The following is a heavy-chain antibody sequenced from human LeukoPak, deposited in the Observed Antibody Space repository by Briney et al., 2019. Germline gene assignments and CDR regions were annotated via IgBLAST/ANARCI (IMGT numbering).Heavy chain of an antibody. J-gene: IGHJ4*02. CDR3: ARATVAATLRSFDY. CDR2: INHSGST. D-gene: IGHD2-15*01. CDR1: GGSFSGYY. Sequence: SGTLSLTCAVYGGSFSGYYWSWIRQPPGKGLEWIGEINHSGSTNYNPSLKSRVTISVDTSKNQFSLKLSSVTAADTAVYYCARATVAATLRSFDYWGQGTLVTVSS. V-gene: IGHV4-34*01.